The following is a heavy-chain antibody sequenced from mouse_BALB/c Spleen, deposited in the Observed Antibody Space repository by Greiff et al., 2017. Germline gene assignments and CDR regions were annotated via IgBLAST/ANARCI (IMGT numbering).Heavy chain of an antibody. CDR1: GYTFTSYD. D-gene: IGHD1-1*01. J-gene: IGHJ4*01. Sequence: LLESGPELVKPGASVKMSCKASGYTFTSYDMHWVKQRPGQGLEWIGYINPYNDGTKYNEKFKGKATLTSDKSSSTAYMELSSLTSEDSAVYYCAREGDYGSSYDAMDYWGQGTSVTVSS. V-gene: IGHV1-14*01. CDR2: INPYNDGT. CDR3: AREGDYGSSYDAMDY.